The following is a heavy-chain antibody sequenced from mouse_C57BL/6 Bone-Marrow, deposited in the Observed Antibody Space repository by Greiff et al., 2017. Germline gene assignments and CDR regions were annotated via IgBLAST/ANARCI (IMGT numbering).Heavy chain of an antibody. CDR1: GFSLTSYG. CDR3: AKKKRAMDY. V-gene: IGHV2-5*01. J-gene: IGHJ4*01. CDR2: IWSGGST. Sequence: VQLQQSGPGLVQPSQSLSITCTVSGFSLTSYGVPWVRQSPGKGLVWLGVIWSGGSTDYNAAFMSRLSITKDNSKSQVFFKMNRLQADDTAIYDCAKKKRAMDYWGQGTAVTVSS.